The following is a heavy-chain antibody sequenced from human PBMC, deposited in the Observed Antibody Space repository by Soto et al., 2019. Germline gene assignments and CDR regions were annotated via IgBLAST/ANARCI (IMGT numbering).Heavy chain of an antibody. Sequence: EVQLVESGGGLVQPGGSLRLSCATSGFTFSDYSMNWVRQAPGKGLEWVSYISSSSINIYYADSMKGRFTISGDNAKNSLYLQVNSLRDEDTAVYYCARGSPGGYGLDVWGQGTTVTVSS. CDR1: GFTFSDYS. CDR3: ARGSPGGYGLDV. D-gene: IGHD3-10*01. V-gene: IGHV3-48*02. CDR2: ISSSSINI. J-gene: IGHJ6*02.